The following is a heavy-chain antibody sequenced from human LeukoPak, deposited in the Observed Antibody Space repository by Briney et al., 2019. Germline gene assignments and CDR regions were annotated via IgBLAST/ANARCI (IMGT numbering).Heavy chain of an antibody. J-gene: IGHJ6*02. CDR1: GGSISSSSYY. D-gene: IGHD1-26*01. V-gene: IGHV4-39*07. CDR3: ARVPGSYYGPYGMDV. Sequence: PSETLSLTCTVSGGSISSSSYYWGWIRQPPGKGLEWIGSIYYSGSTYYNPSLKSRVTISVDTSKNQFSLKLSSVTAADTAVYYCARVPGSYYGPYGMDVWGQGTTVTVSS. CDR2: IYYSGST.